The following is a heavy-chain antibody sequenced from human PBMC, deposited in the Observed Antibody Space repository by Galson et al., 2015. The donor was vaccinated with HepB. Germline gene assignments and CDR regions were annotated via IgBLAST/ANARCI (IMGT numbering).Heavy chain of an antibody. Sequence: QSGAEVKKPGESLKISCKGSGYSFTSYWIGWVRQMPGKGLEWMGIIYPGDSDTRYSPSFQGQVTISADKSISTAYLQWSSLKASDTAMYYCARQNNYDFWSGYPGGDWFDPWGQGTLVTVSS. CDR2: IYPGDSDT. CDR3: ARQNNYDFWSGYPGGDWFDP. CDR1: GYSFTSYW. V-gene: IGHV5-51*01. J-gene: IGHJ5*02. D-gene: IGHD3-3*01.